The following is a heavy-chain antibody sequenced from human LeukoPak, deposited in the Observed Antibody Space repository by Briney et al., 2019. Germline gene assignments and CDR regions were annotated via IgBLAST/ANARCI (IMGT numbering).Heavy chain of an antibody. CDR3: ARAQYYYDSSGYYPYYFDY. Sequence: SDTLSLTCTVSVGSISSYYWRWTPHPPGKGLEWSGYIYYRGSTNYNPSLKSRVTISVDPSKNQFSLKLSSVTAADTAVYYCARAQYYYDSSGYYPYYFDYWGQGTLVTVSS. V-gene: IGHV4-59*07. CDR2: IYYRGST. CDR1: VGSISSYY. D-gene: IGHD3-22*01. J-gene: IGHJ4*02.